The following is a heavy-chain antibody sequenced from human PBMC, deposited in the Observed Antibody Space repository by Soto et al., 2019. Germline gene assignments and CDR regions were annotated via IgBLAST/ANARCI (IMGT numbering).Heavy chain of an antibody. CDR3: AKDQARYDFWSGYYQANWAFDI. V-gene: IGHV3-23*01. CDR1: GFTFSSYA. Sequence: EVQLLESGGGLVQPGGSLRLSCAASGFTFSSYAMSWVRQAPGKGLEWVSAISGSGGSTYYADSVKGRFTISRDNSKITLYLQMNSLRAEDTAVYYCAKDQARYDFWSGYYQANWAFDIWGQGTMVTVSS. D-gene: IGHD3-3*01. CDR2: ISGSGGST. J-gene: IGHJ3*02.